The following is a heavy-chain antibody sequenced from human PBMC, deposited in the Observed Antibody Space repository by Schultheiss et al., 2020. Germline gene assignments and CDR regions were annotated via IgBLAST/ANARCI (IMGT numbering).Heavy chain of an antibody. V-gene: IGHV3-48*01. Sequence: GGSLRLSCAASGFTFSSYAMSWVRQAPGRGLEWVSYISFASDTIFYADPVKGRFTISRDNGENSLYLQMDTLRAEDTAVYYCTRDRGGSYSDYWGQGTLVTVSS. CDR1: GFTFSSYA. D-gene: IGHD1-26*01. CDR3: TRDRGGSYSDY. J-gene: IGHJ4*02. CDR2: ISFASDTI.